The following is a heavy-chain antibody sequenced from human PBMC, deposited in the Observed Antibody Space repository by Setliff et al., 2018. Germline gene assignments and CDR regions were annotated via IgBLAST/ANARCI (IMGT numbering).Heavy chain of an antibody. CDR2: IYSGGTT. D-gene: IGHD3-10*01. J-gene: IGHJ5*02. V-gene: IGHV4-39*07. Sequence: SETLSLTCKVSGDSMNSGVYYWAWIRQPPGKGLEWIGRIYSGGTTYYNSSLKSRVTISLDTSKNQFSLKLNSVTAADTAVYYCARDPVKQLVNWFDPWGQGTLVTVSS. CDR1: GDSMNSGVYY. CDR3: ARDPVKQLVNWFDP.